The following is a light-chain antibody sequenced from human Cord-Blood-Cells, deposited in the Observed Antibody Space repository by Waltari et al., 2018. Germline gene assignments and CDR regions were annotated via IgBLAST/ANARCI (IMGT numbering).Light chain of an antibody. CDR2: DAS. CDR1: QSISSW. J-gene: IGKJ1*01. V-gene: IGKV1-5*01. Sequence: DIQMTQSPSTLSASVGDRVTITCRASQSISSWLSWYQQKPGKAPKLLIYDASSLASGVPSMFSGSGSGTEFTITISSLQPDDFATYYCQQYNSYWTFGQGTKVEIK. CDR3: QQYNSYWT.